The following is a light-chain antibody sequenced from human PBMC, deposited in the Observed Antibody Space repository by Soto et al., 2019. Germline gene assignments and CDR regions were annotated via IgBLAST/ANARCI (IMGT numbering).Light chain of an antibody. V-gene: IGLV2-14*03. CDR2: DVA. CDR3: NSYTTSGAIV. J-gene: IGLJ3*02. CDR1: SSDIGGYNF. Sequence: QYVLTQPASVSGSPGQSITISCTGTSSDIGGYNFVSWYQQHPGNAPNLIIYDVASRPSGVSDRFSGSKSGNAASLTISGLQAEDEALYYCNSYTTSGAIVFGGGTKLTVL.